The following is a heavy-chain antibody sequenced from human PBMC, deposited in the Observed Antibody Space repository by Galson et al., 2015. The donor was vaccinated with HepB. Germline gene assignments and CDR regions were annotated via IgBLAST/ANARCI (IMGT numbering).Heavy chain of an antibody. J-gene: IGHJ4*02. CDR1: GFAFWNYS. CDR2: INPSSHYI. D-gene: IGHD1-26*01. CDR3: ARGETVGPTTGFDY. Sequence: SLRLSCAASGFAFWNYSMNWVRQPPGKGLEWVATINPSSHYIYHADSVEGRFTISRDNDKNSLHLQMNSLRGDDTAVYYCARGETVGPTTGFDYWGQGTLVTVSS. V-gene: IGHV3-21*01.